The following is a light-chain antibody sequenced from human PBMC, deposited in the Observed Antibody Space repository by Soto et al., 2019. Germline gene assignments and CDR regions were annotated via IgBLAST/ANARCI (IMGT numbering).Light chain of an antibody. Sequence: DIQMTQSPSTLSASVEDRVTITCRASQSISSWLAWYQQRPGKAPKLLIYKASSLESGVPSRFSGSGSGTEFTLTISSLQPDDFATYYCQQYNILWTFGQGTKVEIK. CDR3: QQYNILWT. CDR2: KAS. J-gene: IGKJ1*01. V-gene: IGKV1-5*03. CDR1: QSISSW.